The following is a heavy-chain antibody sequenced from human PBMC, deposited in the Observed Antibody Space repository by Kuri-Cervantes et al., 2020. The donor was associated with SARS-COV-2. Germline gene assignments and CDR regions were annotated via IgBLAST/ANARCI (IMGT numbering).Heavy chain of an antibody. J-gene: IGHJ6*02. CDR1: GFTFSSYA. Sequence: GESLKISCSASGFTFSSYAMHWVRQAPGKGLEYVSAISSNGGSTYYADSVKGRFTISRDNSKNTLYLQMSSLRAEDTAVYYCAREYCSSTSCGYYGMDVWGQGTTVTVSS. V-gene: IGHV3-64D*06. CDR3: AREYCSSTSCGYYGMDV. D-gene: IGHD2-2*01. CDR2: ISSNGGST.